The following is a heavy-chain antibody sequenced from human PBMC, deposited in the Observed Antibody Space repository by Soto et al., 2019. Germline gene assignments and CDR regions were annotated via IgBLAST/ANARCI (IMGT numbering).Heavy chain of an antibody. Sequence: QVQLQQWGAGPLRPLETLSLTCGVSGGSFSGYYWAWIRQSPGKGLEWIGEINDRGSINYNTSLKSRVSISVDTSKNHYSLNLRSVTAADTAVYYCARESHDILTGPPWVWYFDLWGRGTLVPVSS. CDR3: ARESHDILTGPPWVWYFDL. D-gene: IGHD3-9*01. J-gene: IGHJ2*01. CDR2: INDRGSI. V-gene: IGHV4-34*01. CDR1: GGSFSGYY.